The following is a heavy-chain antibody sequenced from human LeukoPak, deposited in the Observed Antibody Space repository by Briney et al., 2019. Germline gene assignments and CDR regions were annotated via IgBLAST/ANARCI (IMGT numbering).Heavy chain of an antibody. CDR1: GGSFSGYY. CDR3: ARAKGNIVVVPAAIRGNYYYYYMDV. CDR2: INHSGST. D-gene: IGHD2-2*02. J-gene: IGHJ6*03. Sequence: KPSETLSLTCAAYGGSFSGYYWSWLRQPPGKGLEWIGEINHSGSTNYNPSPKSRVTISVDTSKNQFSLKLSSVTAADTAVYYCARAKGNIVVVPAAIRGNYYYYYMDVWGKGTTVTVSS. V-gene: IGHV4-34*01.